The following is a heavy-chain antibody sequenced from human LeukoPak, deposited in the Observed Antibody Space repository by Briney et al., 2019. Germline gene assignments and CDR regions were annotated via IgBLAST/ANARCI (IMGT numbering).Heavy chain of an antibody. CDR2: LSSSGGST. J-gene: IGHJ3*02. V-gene: IGHV3-23*01. CDR1: GFTFSSYA. Sequence: GGSLRLSCAASGFTFSSYAMSWVRQAPGKGLGWVSTLSSSGGSTHYADSVKGRFTISRDNSKNTLYLQMNSLRADDTAVYYCAKQGYCSGGSCYRSYAFDIWGQGTMVTVSS. D-gene: IGHD2-15*01. CDR3: AKQGYCSGGSCYRSYAFDI.